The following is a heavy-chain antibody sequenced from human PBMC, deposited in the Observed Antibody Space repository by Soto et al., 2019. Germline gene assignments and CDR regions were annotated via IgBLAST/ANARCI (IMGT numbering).Heavy chain of an antibody. Sequence: QVQLVQSGAEVKKRGSSVKVSCKASGGTFSSYAISWVRQAPGQGLEWMGGIIPIFGTANYAQKFQGRVTMNADESTSTAYMELSSLRSEDTAVYYCARAKDSRYCSSTSCYSNSFDPWGQGTLVTVSS. V-gene: IGHV1-69*01. D-gene: IGHD2-2*02. CDR1: GGTFSSYA. J-gene: IGHJ5*02. CDR3: ARAKDSRYCSSTSCYSNSFDP. CDR2: IIPIFGTA.